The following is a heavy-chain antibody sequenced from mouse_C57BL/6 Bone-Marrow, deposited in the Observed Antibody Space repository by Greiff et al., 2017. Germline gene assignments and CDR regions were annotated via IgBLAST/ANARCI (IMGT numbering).Heavy chain of an antibody. D-gene: IGHD1-1*01. Sequence: EVQLQESGAELVRPGASVKLSCTASGFNIKDDYMHWVKQRPEQGLEWIGWIDPENGDTEYASKFQGKATITADTSSNTAYLQLSSLTSEDTAVYYCTSRIYYSSMDYWGQGTSGTVSS. CDR2: IDPENGDT. CDR3: TSRIYYSSMDY. CDR1: GFNIKDDY. V-gene: IGHV14-4*01. J-gene: IGHJ4*01.